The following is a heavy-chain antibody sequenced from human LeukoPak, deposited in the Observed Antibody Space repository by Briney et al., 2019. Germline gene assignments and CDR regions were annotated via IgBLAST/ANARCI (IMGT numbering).Heavy chain of an antibody. J-gene: IGHJ6*03. CDR2: ISWNSGSI. V-gene: IGHV3-9*01. D-gene: IGHD3-3*01. CDR3: ASEPELLSQLRFLEWSPSYYYYMDV. CDR1: GFTFDDYA. Sequence: PGGSLRLSCAASGFTFDDYAMHWVRQAPGKGLEWVSGISWNSGSIGYADSVKGRFTISRDNAKNSLYLQMNSLRAEDTAVYYCASEPELLSQLRFLEWSPSYYYYMDVWGKGTTVTVSS.